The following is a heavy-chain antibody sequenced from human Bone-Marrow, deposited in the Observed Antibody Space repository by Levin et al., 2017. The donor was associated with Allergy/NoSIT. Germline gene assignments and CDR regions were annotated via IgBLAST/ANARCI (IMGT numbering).Heavy chain of an antibody. CDR2: INSDGSNT. CDR1: GYTFSGYY. D-gene: IGHD2-2*01. Sequence: GGSLRLSCVGSGYTFSGYYMHWVRQAPGKGLVWVSHINSDGSNTNYADSVKGRFTISRDNAKNTLYLQMNSLRAEDTAVYYCGRGGCSSTRCIDYWGQGILVTVSA. V-gene: IGHV3-74*01. CDR3: GRGGCSSTRCIDY. J-gene: IGHJ4*02.